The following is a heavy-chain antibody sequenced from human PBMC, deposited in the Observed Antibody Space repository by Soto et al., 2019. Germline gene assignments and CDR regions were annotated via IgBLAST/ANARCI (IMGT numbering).Heavy chain of an antibody. D-gene: IGHD3-10*01. CDR3: ARDLNGSGAFDI. CDR2: INPSGGST. CDR1: GYTFTSYY. J-gene: IGHJ3*02. Sequence: QVQLVQSGAEVKKPGASVKVSCKASGYTFTSYYMHWVRQAPGQGLEWMGIINPSGGSTSYAQKCHGRVTMTRDTSTSTVYMELSSLRSEDTAVYYCARDLNGSGAFDIWGQGTMVTVSS. V-gene: IGHV1-46*03.